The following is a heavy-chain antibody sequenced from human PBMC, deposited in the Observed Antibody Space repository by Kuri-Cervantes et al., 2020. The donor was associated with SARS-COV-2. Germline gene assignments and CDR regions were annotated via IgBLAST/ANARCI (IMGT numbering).Heavy chain of an antibody. V-gene: IGHV3-53*01. CDR3: ARRYTDVLGFLEWPGKTQYYYYIDV. CDR1: GFTVSSNH. CDR2: IYNDGTT. J-gene: IGHJ6*03. Sequence: GGSLRLSCAASGFTVSSNHMSWVRQAPGKGLEWVSIIYNDGTTYYADSVKGRFTISRDNAKNTLYLQMNSLRAEDTAVYYCARRYTDVLGFLEWPGKTQYYYYIDVWGKGTTVTVSS. D-gene: IGHD3-3*01.